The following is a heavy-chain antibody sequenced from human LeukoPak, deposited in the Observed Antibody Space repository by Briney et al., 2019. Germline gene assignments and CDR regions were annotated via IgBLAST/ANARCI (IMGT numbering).Heavy chain of an antibody. Sequence: PGGSLRLSCVASGFTFSNYWMSWVRQAPGKGLEWVANIKQDGSEKHYVDSVKGRFTISRDNAKSSLYLQMNSLRPEDTAVYYCARRFFDIWGQGTMVTVSS. CDR2: IKQDGSEK. J-gene: IGHJ3*02. V-gene: IGHV3-7*01. CDR1: GFTFSNYW. CDR3: ARRFFDI.